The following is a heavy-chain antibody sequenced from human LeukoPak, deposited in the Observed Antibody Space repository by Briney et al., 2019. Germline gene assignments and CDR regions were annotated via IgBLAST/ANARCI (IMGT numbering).Heavy chain of an antibody. Sequence: SETLSLTCTVSGGSTSSSSYYWSWIRQPPGKGLEWIGEINHSGSTNYNPSLKSRVTISVDTSKNQFSLKLSSVTAADTAVYYCARAGAYSSGSDYWGQGTLVTVSS. CDR2: INHSGST. D-gene: IGHD6-19*01. J-gene: IGHJ4*02. CDR1: GGSTSSSSYY. V-gene: IGHV4-39*07. CDR3: ARAGAYSSGSDY.